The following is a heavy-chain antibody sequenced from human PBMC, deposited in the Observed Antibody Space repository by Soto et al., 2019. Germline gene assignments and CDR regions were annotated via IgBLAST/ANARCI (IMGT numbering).Heavy chain of an antibody. CDR2: ISSNASFE. CDR3: AKSFCAGNCHFEY. Sequence: QVQLVESGGGVVQPGKSLRLSCAASGFPYRNYGFHWVRQAPGKGLEWVAFISSNASFEQYADSVKGRFTISIYNAQNTVYLQVNRLRPENTSVYYCAKSFCAGNCHFEYWGQGTLFTVYS. V-gene: IGHV3-30*18. D-gene: IGHD2-21*01. J-gene: IGHJ4*02. CDR1: GFPYRNYG.